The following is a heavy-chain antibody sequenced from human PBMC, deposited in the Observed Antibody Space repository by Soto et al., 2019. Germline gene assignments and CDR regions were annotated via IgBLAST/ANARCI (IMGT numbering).Heavy chain of an antibody. CDR2: ISGSGGST. CDR3: AKVGYDSSGYYD. V-gene: IGHV3-23*01. CDR1: GFTFSSYA. Sequence: GSLRLSCAASGFTFSSYAISWVRQAPGKGLEWVSAISGSGGSTYYADSVKGRFTISRDNSKNTLYLQMNSLRAEDTAVYYCAKVGYDSSGYYDWGQGTLVTVSS. J-gene: IGHJ4*02. D-gene: IGHD3-22*01.